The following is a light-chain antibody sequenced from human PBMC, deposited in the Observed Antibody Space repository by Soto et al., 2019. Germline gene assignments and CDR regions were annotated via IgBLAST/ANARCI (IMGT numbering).Light chain of an antibody. CDR1: RHISSNY. J-gene: IGKJ2*01. CDR3: QQYGSSPYT. CDR2: GAS. Sequence: EIVLTQSQGILSLSPGERVTLSCRASRHISSNYLAWYQQKPGQAPRLLIYGASSRATGIPDSFSGSGSGTDFTLNISRLEPEDFAVYYCQQYGSSPYTFGHGTKLQIK. V-gene: IGKV3-20*01.